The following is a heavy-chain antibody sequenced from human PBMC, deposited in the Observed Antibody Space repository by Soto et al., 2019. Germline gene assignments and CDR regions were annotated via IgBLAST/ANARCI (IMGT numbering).Heavy chain of an antibody. Sequence: QVQLVQSGAEVKKPGASVKVSCKASGYTFTSYDINWVRQATGQGLEWMGWMNPNSGNTGYAQKFQGRVTMTRNTSISTAYMELSSLRSEDTAVYYCARPPSGSRHQGGWFDPWGQGTLVTVSS. D-gene: IGHD1-26*01. V-gene: IGHV1-8*01. CDR2: MNPNSGNT. CDR1: GYTFTSYD. CDR3: ARPPSGSRHQGGWFDP. J-gene: IGHJ5*02.